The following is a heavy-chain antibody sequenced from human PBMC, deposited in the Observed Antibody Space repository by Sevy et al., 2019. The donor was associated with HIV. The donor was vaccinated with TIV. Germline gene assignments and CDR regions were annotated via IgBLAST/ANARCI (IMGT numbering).Heavy chain of an antibody. CDR2: INGGNGKT. V-gene: IGHV1-3*01. Sequence: ASVKVSCKASGYTFIGYAMHWVRQAPGQRLEWMGWINGGNGKTKYSQKFQGRVIITRDTSANTAYMELSSLRSEDTAVYYCARNHDSSGYYYFDYWGQGTLVTVSS. J-gene: IGHJ4*02. CDR3: ARNHDSSGYYYFDY. CDR1: GYTFIGYA. D-gene: IGHD3-22*01.